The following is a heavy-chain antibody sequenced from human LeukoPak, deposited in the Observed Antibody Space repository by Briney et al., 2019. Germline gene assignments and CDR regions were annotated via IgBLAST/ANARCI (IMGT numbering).Heavy chain of an antibody. J-gene: IGHJ4*02. V-gene: IGHV3-30*04. Sequence: GRSLRLSCAASGFTFSSYAMHWVRQAPGKGLEWLAVISHDGSNKYYADSVKGRFTISRDNSKNTLYPQMNSLRADDTAVYYCARDIAFDGTRPPDYWGQGTLVTVSS. CDR1: GFTFSSYA. CDR2: ISHDGSNK. D-gene: IGHD3-3*02. CDR3: ARDIAFDGTRPPDY.